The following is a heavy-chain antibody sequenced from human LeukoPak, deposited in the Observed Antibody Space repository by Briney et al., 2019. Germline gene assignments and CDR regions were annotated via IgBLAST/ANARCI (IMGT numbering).Heavy chain of an antibody. D-gene: IGHD6-13*01. V-gene: IGHV3-72*01. Sequence: QSGGSLRLSCAASGFTFSDSFMSWVRQAPGKGLEWVGRSRNKADSYTAEYAASVKGRFTISRDESKNSLYLQISSLETEDAAVYYCATSSWYRLAYWGQGSLVIVSS. J-gene: IGHJ4*02. CDR3: ATSSWYRLAY. CDR1: GFTFSDSF. CDR2: SRNKADSYTA.